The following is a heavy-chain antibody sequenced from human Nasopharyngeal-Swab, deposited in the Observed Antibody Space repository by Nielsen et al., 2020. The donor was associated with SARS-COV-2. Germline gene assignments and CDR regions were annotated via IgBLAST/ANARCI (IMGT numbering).Heavy chain of an antibody. CDR1: GFTFSSYW. V-gene: IGHV3-74*01. Sequence: ETLSLTCAASGFTFSSYWMHWVRQAPGKGLVWVSRINSDGSSTSYADSVKGRFTISRDNAKNTLYLQMNSLRAEDTAVYYCARVGYSSSPGGRFDPWGQGTLVTVSS. CDR2: INSDGSST. D-gene: IGHD6-6*01. J-gene: IGHJ5*02. CDR3: ARVGYSSSPGGRFDP.